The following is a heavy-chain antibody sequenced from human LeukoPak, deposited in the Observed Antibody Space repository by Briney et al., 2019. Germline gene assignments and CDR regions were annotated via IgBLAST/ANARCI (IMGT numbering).Heavy chain of an antibody. Sequence: ASVKVSCKASGYTFTGYYMHWVRQAPGQGLEWMGRINPNSGGTNYAQKFQDMVTMTRDTSISTAYMELSRLRSDDTAVYYCARGGYSGYDFSDYWGQGTLVTVSS. CDR3: ARGGYSGYDFSDY. V-gene: IGHV1-2*06. CDR1: GYTFTGYY. J-gene: IGHJ4*02. D-gene: IGHD5-12*01. CDR2: INPNSGGT.